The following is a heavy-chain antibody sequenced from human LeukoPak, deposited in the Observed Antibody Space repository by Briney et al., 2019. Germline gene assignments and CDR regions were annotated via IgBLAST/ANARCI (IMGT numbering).Heavy chain of an antibody. J-gene: IGHJ6*03. CDR2: ISDDGRTP. V-gene: IGHV3-30*04. D-gene: IGHD2-15*01. Sequence: GSLRLSCAASGFTFRSYAVHWVRQAPGKGLEWVAVISDDGRTPYYADSLKGRFTISRDNSKNILYLEMNSLRAEDTAVYYRARAMEDRNTYCYYMDVWGKGTTVIVSS. CDR3: ARAMEDRNTYCYYMDV. CDR1: GFTFRSYA.